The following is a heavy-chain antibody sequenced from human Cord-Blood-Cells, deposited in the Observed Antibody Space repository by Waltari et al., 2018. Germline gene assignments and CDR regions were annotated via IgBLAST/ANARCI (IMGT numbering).Heavy chain of an antibody. D-gene: IGHD6-13*01. V-gene: IGHV1-8*01. CDR3: ARGPTRIAAAGTIWYFDL. Sequence: SVKVSCKASGYTFTSYDINWVRQATGQGLEWMGWMNPNSGNTGYAQKFQGRVTMTWNTSISTAYMELSSLRSEDTAVYYCARGPTRIAAAGTIWYFDLWGRCTLVTVSS. CDR1: GYTFTSYD. CDR2: MNPNSGNT. J-gene: IGHJ2*01.